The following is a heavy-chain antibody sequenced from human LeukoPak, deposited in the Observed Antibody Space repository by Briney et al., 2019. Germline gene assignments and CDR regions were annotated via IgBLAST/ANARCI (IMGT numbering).Heavy chain of an antibody. CDR3: AREMAMGG. Sequence: PGRSLRLSCAASGFTFSSYAMHWVRQAPRKGLERVAVISYDGSNKYYADSVKGRFTISRDNSKNTLYLQMNSLRAEDTAVHYCAREMAMGGWGQGTLVTVSS. J-gene: IGHJ4*02. D-gene: IGHD3-16*01. CDR2: ISYDGSNK. V-gene: IGHV3-30-3*01. CDR1: GFTFSSYA.